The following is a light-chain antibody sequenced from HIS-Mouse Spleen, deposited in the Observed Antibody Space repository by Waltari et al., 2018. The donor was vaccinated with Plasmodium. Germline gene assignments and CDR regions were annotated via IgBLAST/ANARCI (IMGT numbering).Light chain of an antibody. J-gene: IGLJ2*01. CDR3: CSYAGSYTLV. V-gene: IGLV2-11*01. CDR1: SSDDGGYNY. Sequence: QSALTHPRSVSGPPGPSVTISCTGTSSDDGGYNYVSWYHQHPGKAPKLMIYDVSKRPSGVPDRFSGSKSGNTASLTISGLQADDEADYYCCSYAGSYTLVFGGGTKLTVL. CDR2: DVS.